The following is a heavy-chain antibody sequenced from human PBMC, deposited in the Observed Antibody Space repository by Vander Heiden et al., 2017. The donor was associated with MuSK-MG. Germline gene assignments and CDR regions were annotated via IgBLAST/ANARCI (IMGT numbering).Heavy chain of an antibody. Sequence: QVQLQQWGAGLLKPSETLSLTCAVYGGSFRGYYGRWIRQTPGGGLEWIGEINHSGSTNYSPSLKSRVTISVDTSKNQFSLKLSSVTAADTAVYYCARGGDSGWFFDNWGQGTLVTVSS. D-gene: IGHD6-19*01. CDR3: ARGGDSGWFFDN. V-gene: IGHV4-34*02. CDR1: GGSFRGYY. CDR2: INHSGST. J-gene: IGHJ4*02.